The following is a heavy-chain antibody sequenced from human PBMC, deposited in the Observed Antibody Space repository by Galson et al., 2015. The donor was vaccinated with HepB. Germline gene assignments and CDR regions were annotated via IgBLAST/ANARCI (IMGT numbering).Heavy chain of an antibody. J-gene: IGHJ4*02. CDR1: GFTFSSYG. Sequence: SLRLSCAASGFTFSSYGMDWVRQAPGKGLEWVASIRYDGSDKQYADSVRGRFTISRDNSKNTLDLQLNSLRTDDTALYYCVKDVWAGQQLIDYFDFWGQGTLVTVSS. V-gene: IGHV3-30*02. D-gene: IGHD6-13*01. CDR2: IRYDGSDK. CDR3: VKDVWAGQQLIDYFDF.